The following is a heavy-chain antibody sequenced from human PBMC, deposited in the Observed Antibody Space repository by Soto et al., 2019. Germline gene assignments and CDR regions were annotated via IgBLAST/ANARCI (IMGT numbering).Heavy chain of an antibody. D-gene: IGHD4-17*01. CDR2: IKSKTDGGTT. CDR1: GFTFSNAW. V-gene: IGHV3-15*01. J-gene: IGHJ4*02. Sequence: GGSLRLSCAASGFTFSNAWMSWVRQAPGKGLEWVGCIKSKTDGGTTDYAAPVKGRFTISRDDSKNTLYLQMNSLKTEDTAVYYCTTQPYGDYLEGLDYWGQGTLVTVSS. CDR3: TTQPYGDYLEGLDY.